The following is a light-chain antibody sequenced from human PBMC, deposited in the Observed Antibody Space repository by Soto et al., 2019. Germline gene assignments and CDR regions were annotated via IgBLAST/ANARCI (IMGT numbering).Light chain of an antibody. Sequence: IQMTQSPSCLSASVGDRVTITCRASQGIRNDLGWYQQKPGKAPKLLIYAASSLQSGVPSRFIGSGSGTDFTLTISRLQPEDFATYYCLQDYNLTITFGHGTRLEI. V-gene: IGKV1-6*01. CDR3: LQDYNLTIT. CDR1: QGIRND. CDR2: AAS. J-gene: IGKJ5*01.